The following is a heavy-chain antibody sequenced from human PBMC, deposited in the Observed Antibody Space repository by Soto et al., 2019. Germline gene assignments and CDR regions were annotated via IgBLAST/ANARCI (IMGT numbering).Heavy chain of an antibody. CDR1: GGSFSGYS. CDR2: MNRGGGT. Sequence: QVQLQQWGAGLLKPSETLSLTCAVYGGSFSGYSWSWIRQPPGKGLEWIGEMNRGGGTNYSPSLKSRVTISVDTSTKQFSLKLSSVTAADTAVYYCARGFRGASSYWLDYWGQGTLVTVSS. J-gene: IGHJ4*02. V-gene: IGHV4-34*01. CDR3: ARGFRGASSYWLDY. D-gene: IGHD2-8*02.